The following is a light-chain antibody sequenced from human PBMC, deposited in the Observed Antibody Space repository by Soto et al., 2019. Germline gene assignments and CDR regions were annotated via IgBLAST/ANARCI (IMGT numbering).Light chain of an antibody. J-gene: IGKJ4*01. V-gene: IGKV1-9*01. Sequence: DIHLTQSPSFLSASVGDRVTITCRASQGISSYLAWYQQKPGKAPKLLIYAASTLQSGVPSRFSGSGSGTEFTLTVSSLQPEVGATDYYHQLNSDPPLTLAAGTNADIK. CDR2: AAS. CDR1: QGISSY. CDR3: HQLNSDPPLT.